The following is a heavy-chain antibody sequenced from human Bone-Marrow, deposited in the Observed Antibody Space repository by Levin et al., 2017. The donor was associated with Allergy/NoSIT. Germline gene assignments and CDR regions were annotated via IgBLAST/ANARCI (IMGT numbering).Heavy chain of an antibody. V-gene: IGHV4-34*01. CDR1: GESFSGYF. CDR3: ARGGEVPSQYYFDY. Sequence: RAGGSLRLSCAVNGESFSGYFWTWIRQSPGKGLEWIGQINFNGITTYNPSLKSRVIISVDPTKKQFSLKLTYLTAADTAVYFCARGGEVPSQYYFDYWGQGTLVTVSS. D-gene: IGHD1-1*01. J-gene: IGHJ4*02. CDR2: INFNGIT.